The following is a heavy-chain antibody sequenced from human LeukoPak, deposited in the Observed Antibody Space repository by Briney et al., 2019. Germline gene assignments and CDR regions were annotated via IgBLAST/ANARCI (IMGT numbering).Heavy chain of an antibody. D-gene: IGHD1-26*01. CDR3: AAEIADSGSYRYYFDY. Sequence: SVTVSSKASGGTFSSYAISWVRQAPGQGLEWMGGIIPIFGTANYAQKFQGRVTITTDESTSTAYMELSSLRSEDTAVYYCAAEIADSGSYRYYFDYWGQGTLVTVSS. CDR1: GGTFSSYA. J-gene: IGHJ4*02. V-gene: IGHV1-69*05. CDR2: IIPIFGTA.